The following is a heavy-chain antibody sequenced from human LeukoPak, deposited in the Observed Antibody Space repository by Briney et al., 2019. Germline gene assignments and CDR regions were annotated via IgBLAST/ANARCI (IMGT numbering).Heavy chain of an antibody. J-gene: IGHJ4*02. CDR3: AGGYCTNGVCPISDY. V-gene: IGHV4-31*03. D-gene: IGHD2-8*01. CDR1: GGSISSGGYY. CDR2: IYYSGST. Sequence: PSETLSLICTVSGGSISSGGYYWSWIRQHPGKGLEWIGYIYYSGSTYYNPSLKSRVTISVDTSKNQFSLKLSSVTAADTAVYYCAGGYCTNGVCPISDYWGQGTLVTVSS.